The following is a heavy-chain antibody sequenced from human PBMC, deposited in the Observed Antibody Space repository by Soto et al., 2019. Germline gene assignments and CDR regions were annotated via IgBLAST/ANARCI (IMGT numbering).Heavy chain of an antibody. CDR1: GGSISSYY. CDR3: ARPYSSGWYGAFDI. J-gene: IGHJ3*02. D-gene: IGHD6-19*01. Sequence: QVQLQESGPGLVKPSETVSLTCTVSGGSISSYYWSWIRQPPGKGLEWIGNIYYTGSTNYNPSLKSRVTISVDTSKNQSSLKLSSVTAADTALYYCARPYSSGWYGAFDIWGQGTMVTVSS. CDR2: IYYTGST. V-gene: IGHV4-59*08.